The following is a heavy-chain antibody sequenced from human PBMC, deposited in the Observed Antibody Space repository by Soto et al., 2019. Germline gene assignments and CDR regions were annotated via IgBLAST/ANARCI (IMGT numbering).Heavy chain of an antibody. J-gene: IGHJ6*02. CDR3: ARVASSRKDFYGSGSYQLYYYYGMDV. Sequence: GESLKISCKGSGYSFISDWIAWVRQKPGKGLEWMGIIYPGDSDTRYSPSFQGQVTISADKSITTVYLQWSSLKASDTATYYCARVASSRKDFYGSGSYQLYYYYGMDVWGQGTTVTVSS. CDR1: GYSFISDW. V-gene: IGHV5-51*01. CDR2: IYPGDSDT. D-gene: IGHD3-10*01.